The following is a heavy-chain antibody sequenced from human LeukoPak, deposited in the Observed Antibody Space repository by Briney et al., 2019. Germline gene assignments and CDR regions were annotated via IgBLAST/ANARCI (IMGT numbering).Heavy chain of an antibody. CDR2: INHSGST. D-gene: IGHD5-12*01. Sequence: NTSETLSLTCTISGGSISSYYWSWIRQPPGKGLERIGEINHSGSTNYNPSLKSRVTISVDTSKNQFSLKLSSVTAADTAVYYCARGVVGELSRPSAIVATILHFDYWGQGTLVTVSS. V-gene: IGHV4-34*01. CDR1: GGSISSYY. J-gene: IGHJ4*02. CDR3: ARGVVGELSRPSAIVATILHFDY.